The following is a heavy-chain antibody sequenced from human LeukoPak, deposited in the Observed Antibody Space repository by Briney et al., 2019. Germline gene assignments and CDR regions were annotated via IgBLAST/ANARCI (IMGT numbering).Heavy chain of an antibody. CDR1: GGSFSVYY. V-gene: IGHV4-34*01. J-gene: IGHJ6*03. Sequence: SETLSLTCAVYGGSFSVYYWSWIRQPPGKGLEWIGEINHSGSTNYNPSLKSRVTISVDTSKNQFSLKLSSVTAADAAVYYCARPASYYDSSGYYRYYYYYMDVWGKGTTVTVSS. CDR2: INHSGST. D-gene: IGHD3-22*01. CDR3: ARPASYYDSSGYYRYYYYYMDV.